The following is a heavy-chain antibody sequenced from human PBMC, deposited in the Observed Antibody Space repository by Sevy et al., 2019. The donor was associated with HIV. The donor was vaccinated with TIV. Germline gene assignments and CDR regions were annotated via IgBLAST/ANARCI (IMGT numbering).Heavy chain of an antibody. CDR2: INPNSGGT. J-gene: IGHJ3*02. Sequence: ASVKVSCKASGYTFTGYYMHWVRQAPGQGLEWMGWINPNSGGTNYAQKFQGRVTMTRDTSISTAYMELSRLRSDDTAVYYCARDFDDFWSGDYKAAGAFDIWGQGTMVTVSS. V-gene: IGHV1-2*02. CDR3: ARDFDDFWSGDYKAAGAFDI. CDR1: GYTFTGYY. D-gene: IGHD3-3*01.